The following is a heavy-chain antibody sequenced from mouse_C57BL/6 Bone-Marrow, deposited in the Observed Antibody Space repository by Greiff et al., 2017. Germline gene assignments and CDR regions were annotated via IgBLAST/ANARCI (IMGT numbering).Heavy chain of an antibody. CDR3: ASPFLDYGSSYWYCDV. D-gene: IGHD1-1*01. CDR2: IDPSDSGT. J-gene: IGHJ1*03. Sequence: QVQLQQPGAELVKPGASVKLSCKASGYTFTSYWMQWVKQRPGQGLEWIGEIDPSDSGTHYNQKFKDKATLTVDKSASTAYMQLSSLTSEDSAVYYCASPFLDYGSSYWYCDVWGTGTTVTVSS. CDR1: GYTFTSYW. V-gene: IGHV1-50*01.